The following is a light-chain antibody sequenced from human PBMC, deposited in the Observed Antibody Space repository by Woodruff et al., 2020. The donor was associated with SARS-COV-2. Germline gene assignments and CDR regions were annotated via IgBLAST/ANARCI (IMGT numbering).Light chain of an antibody. J-gene: IGLJ3*02. Sequence: VSPRFSGSKSGNTASLTISGLQTEDEADYYCSSFTTSRAWVFGGGTKLTVL. CDR3: SSFTTSRAWV. V-gene: IGLV2-14*01.